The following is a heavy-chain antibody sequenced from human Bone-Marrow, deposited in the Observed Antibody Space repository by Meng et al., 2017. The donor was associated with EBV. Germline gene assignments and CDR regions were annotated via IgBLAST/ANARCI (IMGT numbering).Heavy chain of an antibody. V-gene: IGHV1-69-2*01. J-gene: IGHJ5*02. CDR1: GGTFSSDA. Sequence: GQWVQSGAEVKKTGSSVKVSCKPSGGTFSSDAISWVRQAPGQGLEWMGLVDPEDGETIYAEKFQGRVTITADTSTDTAYMELSSLRSEDTAVYYCATDYGDRGWFDPWGQGTLVTVSS. CDR3: ATDYGDRGWFDP. CDR2: VDPEDGET. D-gene: IGHD4-17*01.